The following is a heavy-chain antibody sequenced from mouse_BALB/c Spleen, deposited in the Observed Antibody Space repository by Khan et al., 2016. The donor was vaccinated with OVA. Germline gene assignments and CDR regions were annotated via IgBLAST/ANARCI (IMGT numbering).Heavy chain of an antibody. CDR1: GFTFSDYY. Sequence: EVELVESGGGLVQPGGSLKLSCATSGFTFSDYYMYWVRQTPEKRLEWVAYISNRGTTTYYPDTLRGRFTISRYNAKNTLNLQMSRLKSEDTVISFCASEGNNGGLAYWGQGTLVTVSA. CDR3: ASEGNNGGLAY. V-gene: IGHV5-12*02. J-gene: IGHJ3*01. CDR2: ISNRGTTT. D-gene: IGHD1-1*02.